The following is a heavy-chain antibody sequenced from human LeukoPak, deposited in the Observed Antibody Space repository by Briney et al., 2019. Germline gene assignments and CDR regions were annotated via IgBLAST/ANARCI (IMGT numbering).Heavy chain of an antibody. Sequence: GGSLRLSCAASGFTFSAYAMSWVRQAPGKGLERVSGISGSGDITGYADSVKGRFTISRDNAKNSLYLQMNSLRAEDTAVYYCARADSSGWYFGGYWGQGTLVTVSS. CDR3: ARADSSGWYFGGY. CDR1: GFTFSAYA. D-gene: IGHD6-19*01. J-gene: IGHJ4*02. CDR2: ISGSGDIT. V-gene: IGHV3-23*01.